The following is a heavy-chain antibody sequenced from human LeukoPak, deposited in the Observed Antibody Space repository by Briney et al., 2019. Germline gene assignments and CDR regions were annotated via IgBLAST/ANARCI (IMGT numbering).Heavy chain of an antibody. V-gene: IGHV1-18*01. J-gene: IGHJ4*02. D-gene: IGHD6-19*01. CDR3: ARDLKRLTSGWITAAAGDY. CDR1: GYTFTSYG. Sequence: WASVKVSCKASGYTFTSYGISWVRQAPGQGLEWMGWISAYNGNTNYAQKLQGRVTMTTDTSTSTAYMEMRSLRSDDTAVYYCARDLKRLTSGWITAAAGDYWGQGTLVTVSS. CDR2: ISAYNGNT.